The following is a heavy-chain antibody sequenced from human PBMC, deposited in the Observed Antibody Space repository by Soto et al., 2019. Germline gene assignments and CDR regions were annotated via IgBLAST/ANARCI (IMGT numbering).Heavy chain of an antibody. V-gene: IGHV4-31*03. CDR3: ARVQTYYHASIGQPPLHP. CDR2: IHYSGGSTYSP. Sequence: ASETLSLTCTVSCASIISDGYYWTWIRQHPGKGLEWLGYIHYSGGSTYSPSYNPSLKSRIAISVDTSKRLFSLKLTSVSAPDTAVYYCARVQTYYHASIGQPPLHPWGQGRLVTVSS. CDR1: CASIISDGYY. D-gene: IGHD2-21*01. J-gene: IGHJ5*02.